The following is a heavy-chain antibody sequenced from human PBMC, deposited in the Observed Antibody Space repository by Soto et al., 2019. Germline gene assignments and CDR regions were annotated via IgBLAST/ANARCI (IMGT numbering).Heavy chain of an antibody. J-gene: IGHJ6*02. CDR3: ARGAVVGDYYYYYGMDV. CDR1: GGSISSYY. D-gene: IGHD3-3*01. CDR2: IYYSGST. V-gene: IGHV4-59*01. Sequence: PSETLSLTCTVSGGSISSYYWSWIRQPPGKGLEWIGYIYYSGSTNYNPSLKSRVTISVDTSKNQFSLKLSSVTAADTAVYYCARGAVVGDYYYYYGMDVWGQGTTVTVSS.